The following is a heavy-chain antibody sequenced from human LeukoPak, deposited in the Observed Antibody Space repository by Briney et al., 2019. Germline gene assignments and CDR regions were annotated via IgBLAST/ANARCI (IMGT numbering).Heavy chain of an antibody. Sequence: GGSLRLSCAASGFTFSSYGMHWVRQAPGKGLEWVAVISYDGSNKYYADSVKGRFTISRDNSKNTLYLQMNSLRAEDTAVYYGAKRMWQRLFTFDYLGWGTQVTVSS. D-gene: IGHD6-25*01. V-gene: IGHV3-30*18. J-gene: IGHJ4*02. CDR2: ISYDGSNK. CDR1: GFTFSSYG. CDR3: AKRMWQRLFTFDY.